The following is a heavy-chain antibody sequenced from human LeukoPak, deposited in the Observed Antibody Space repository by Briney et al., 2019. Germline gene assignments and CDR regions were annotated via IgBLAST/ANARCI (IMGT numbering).Heavy chain of an antibody. CDR3: AKANGYYSD. CDR2: IRGNGDTT. CDR1: GFTFSNYG. J-gene: IGHJ4*02. V-gene: IGHV3-23*01. D-gene: IGHD3-22*01. Sequence: GGSLRLSCAASGFTFSNYGMNWVRQAPGRGLEWVAGIRGNGDTTYYADSVKGRFTISRDNSKNTLSLQLSSLRAEDTAVYYCAKANGYYSDWGQGTLVTVSS.